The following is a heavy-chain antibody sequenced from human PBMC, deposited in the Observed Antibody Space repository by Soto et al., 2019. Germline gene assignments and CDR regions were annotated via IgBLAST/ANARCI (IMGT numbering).Heavy chain of an antibody. V-gene: IGHV3-30*18. D-gene: IGHD3-16*02. CDR2: ISYDGDHQ. J-gene: IGHJ4*02. CDR1: GFTFSGYG. CDR3: AKEIAAQGYTSIDH. Sequence: QVQLVESGGGVVQPGRSLRLSCGASGFTFSGYGMHWVRQAPGKGLEWVAVISYDGDHQYYRDSRKGRFTISRDNSKNTLYLQMNSLRVEDTAGYYCAKEIAAQGYTSIDHWGQGTLVTVSS.